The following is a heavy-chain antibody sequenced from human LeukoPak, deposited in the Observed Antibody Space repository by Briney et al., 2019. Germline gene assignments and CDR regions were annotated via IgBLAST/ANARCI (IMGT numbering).Heavy chain of an antibody. CDR1: GFTFDSYW. J-gene: IGHJ4*02. D-gene: IGHD5-18*01. Sequence: PGGSLRLSCAASGFTFDSYWMSWVRQAPGKGLEWVANIKEDGSEKYYADSVRGRFTISRDNAKNSLYMQMNSLRAEDTAVYYCARDKAYDGYGTHFDYWGQGTLVTVSS. CDR2: IKEDGSEK. V-gene: IGHV3-7*01. CDR3: ARDKAYDGYGTHFDY.